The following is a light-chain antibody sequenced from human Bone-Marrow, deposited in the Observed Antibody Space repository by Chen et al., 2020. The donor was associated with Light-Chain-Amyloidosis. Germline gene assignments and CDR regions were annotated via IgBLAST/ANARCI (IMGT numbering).Light chain of an antibody. V-gene: IGLV3-21*02. CDR3: QVWDRSSDRPV. CDR2: DDS. CDR1: NIGSTS. J-gene: IGLJ3*02. Sequence: SYVLTQPSSVSVAPGQTATIACGGYNIGSTSVHWYQHTPDQAPLLVVYDDSDRPSGIPERLSGSNSGNTAALPISRVEAGDEADYYCQVWDRSSDRPVFGGGTKLTVL.